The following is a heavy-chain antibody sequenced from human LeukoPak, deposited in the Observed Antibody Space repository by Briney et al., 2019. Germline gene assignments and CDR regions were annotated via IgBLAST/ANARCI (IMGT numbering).Heavy chain of an antibody. D-gene: IGHD5-24*01. J-gene: IGHJ4*02. Sequence: GESLKIACKGSGYSFTSYWIGWVRQMPGKGLEWIGIIYPGDSDTRYSPSFQGQVTISADKSISTAYLQWSSLKASDTAMYYCARHVRGGYNKYVTPFDYWGQGTLVTVSS. V-gene: IGHV5-51*01. CDR2: IYPGDSDT. CDR1: GYSFTSYW. CDR3: ARHVRGGYNKYVTPFDY.